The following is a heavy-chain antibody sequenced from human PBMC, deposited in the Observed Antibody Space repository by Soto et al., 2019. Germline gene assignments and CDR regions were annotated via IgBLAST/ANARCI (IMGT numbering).Heavy chain of an antibody. CDR3: ARRAPGYYYYYMDV. CDR1: GGSISSGGYY. CDR2: IYYSGST. Sequence: TSETLSLTCTVSGGSISSGGYYWSWIRQHPGKGLEWIGYIYYSGSTNYNPSLKSRVTISVDTSKNQFSLKLSSVTAADTAVYYCARRAPGYYYYYMDVWGKGTTVTVSS. J-gene: IGHJ6*03. V-gene: IGHV4-61*08.